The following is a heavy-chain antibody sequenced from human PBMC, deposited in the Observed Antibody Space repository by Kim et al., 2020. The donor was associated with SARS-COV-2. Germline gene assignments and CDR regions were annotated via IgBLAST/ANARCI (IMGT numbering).Heavy chain of an antibody. V-gene: IGHV3-33*01. CDR2: IWYDGSNK. CDR1: GFTFISYG. J-gene: IGHJ4*02. D-gene: IGHD6-19*01. Sequence: GGSLRLSCAASGFTFISYGMHWVRQAPGKGPEWVAVIWYDGSNKYYADSVKGRFTISRDNSKNTLYLQMNSLRAEDTAVYYCARASPPVAGLGYWGQGTLVTVYS. CDR3: ARASPPVAGLGY.